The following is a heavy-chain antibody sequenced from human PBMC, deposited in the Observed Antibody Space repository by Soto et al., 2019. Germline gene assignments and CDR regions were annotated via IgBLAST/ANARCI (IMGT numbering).Heavy chain of an antibody. CDR3: ARLAPPWNYYGMDV. Sequence: ETLSLTCTVSSGSISTYYWSWIRQPPGKGLEWIGYIYYSGSTKYNPSLKTRVIISIDTSKNQFSLKLSSVTAADTAVYYCARLAPPWNYYGMDVWGQGTTVTVSS. CDR2: IYYSGST. D-gene: IGHD3-3*01. V-gene: IGHV4-59*08. CDR1: SGSISTYY. J-gene: IGHJ6*02.